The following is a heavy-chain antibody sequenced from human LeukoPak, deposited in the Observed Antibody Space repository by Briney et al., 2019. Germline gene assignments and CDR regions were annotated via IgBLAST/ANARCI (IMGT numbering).Heavy chain of an antibody. CDR1: GDSVSSDSFA. Sequence: SQTLSLTCAISGDSVSSDSFAWHWIRQSPSRCLEWLGRTYYRSKWYNDYAVSVKGRITFNSDTSKNQFSLQLNSVTPEDTAVYYCARDYYGSGSYQNYFDYWGQGTLVTVSS. CDR3: ARDYYGSGSYQNYFDY. D-gene: IGHD3-10*01. J-gene: IGHJ4*02. V-gene: IGHV6-1*01. CDR2: TYYRSKWYN.